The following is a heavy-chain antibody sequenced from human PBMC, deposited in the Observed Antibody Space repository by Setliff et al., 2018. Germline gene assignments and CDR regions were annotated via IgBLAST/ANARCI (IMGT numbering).Heavy chain of an antibody. CDR1: GYTFSRYG. CDR3: AREPRDKPEDI. CDR2: ISAYNGNT. V-gene: IGHV1-18*01. J-gene: IGHJ3*02. Sequence: GASVKVSCKASGYTFSRYGISWVRQAPGQGLEWMGWISAYNGNTNYAQKLQGRVTMTTDTSTSTAYMEMNSLRDDDTAVYYCAREPRDKPEDIWGQGTMVTVSS.